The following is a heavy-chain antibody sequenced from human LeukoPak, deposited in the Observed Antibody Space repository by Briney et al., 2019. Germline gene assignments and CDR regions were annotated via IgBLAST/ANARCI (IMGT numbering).Heavy chain of an antibody. CDR1: GFTFSSYS. J-gene: IGHJ3*02. CDR2: ISSSSSTI. V-gene: IGHV3-48*04. CDR3: ARDVDVVRNPLGAFDI. Sequence: PGGSLRLSCAASGFTFSSYSMNWVRQAPGKGLEWVSYISSSSSTIYYADSVKGRFTISRDNAKNSLYLQMNSLRAEDTAVYYCARDVDVVRNPLGAFDIWGQGTMVTVSS. D-gene: IGHD7-27*01.